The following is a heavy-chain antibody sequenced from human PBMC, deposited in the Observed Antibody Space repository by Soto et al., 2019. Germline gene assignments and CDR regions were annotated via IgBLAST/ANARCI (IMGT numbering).Heavy chain of an antibody. CDR1: GYTFTSYD. J-gene: IGHJ6*02. V-gene: IGHV1-8*01. CDR3: AKSLTYYDFWSGYYTPWGMDV. Sequence: ASVKVSCKASGYTFTSYDINWARQATGQGLEWMGWMNPNRGNTGYAHKFQVRVTMTRNTSISTAYMELSSLRSEDTAVYYCAKSLTYYDFWSGYYTPWGMDVWAQGTTVPVSS. CDR2: MNPNRGNT. D-gene: IGHD3-3*01.